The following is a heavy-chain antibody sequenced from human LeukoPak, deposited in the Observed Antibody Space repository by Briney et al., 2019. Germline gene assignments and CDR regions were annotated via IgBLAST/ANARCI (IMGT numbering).Heavy chain of an antibody. CDR3: ARGRNSGFDY. V-gene: IGHV6-1*01. Sequence: SQTLSLTCAISGDSVSGNSAVAWNWLRQSPSRGLEWLRRTYYRSKWNNDYAVSAKSRITINPDTSKNQFSLHLNSVTPEDTAVYYCARGRNSGFDYWGQGTLVTVSS. J-gene: IGHJ4*02. CDR2: TYYRSKWNN. D-gene: IGHD2/OR15-2a*01. CDR1: GDSVSGNSAVA.